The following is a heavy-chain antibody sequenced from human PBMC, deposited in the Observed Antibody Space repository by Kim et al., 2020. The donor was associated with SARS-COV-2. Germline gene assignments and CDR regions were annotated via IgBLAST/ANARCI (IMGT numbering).Heavy chain of an antibody. V-gene: IGHV3-21*01. CDR1: GFTFSSYS. CDR3: ARDRDYDYIWGSPPRAFDI. D-gene: IGHD3-16*01. J-gene: IGHJ3*02. CDR2: ISSSSSYI. Sequence: GGSLRLSCAASGFTFSSYSMNWVRQAPGKGLEWVSSISSSSSYIYYADSVKGRFTISRDNAKNSLYLQMNSLRAEDTAVYYCARDRDYDYIWGSPPRAFDIWGQGTMVTVSS.